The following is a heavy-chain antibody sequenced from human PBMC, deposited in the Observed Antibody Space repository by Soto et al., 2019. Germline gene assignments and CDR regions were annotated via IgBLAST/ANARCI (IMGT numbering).Heavy chain of an antibody. CDR2: FGSAGDI. J-gene: IGHJ6*02. D-gene: IGHD3-16*01. V-gene: IGHV3-13*01. CDR3: ARGGPNWDYYFYGMDV. CDR1: GFTYNNDD. Sequence: HPGGSLRLSCSASGFTYNNDDMLWVRQAPGKGLELVSTFGSAGDIYYSDSVKGRFTISRDNARNSLYLQMNSLRAADTAVYYCARGGPNWDYYFYGMDVWGQGTTVTVSS.